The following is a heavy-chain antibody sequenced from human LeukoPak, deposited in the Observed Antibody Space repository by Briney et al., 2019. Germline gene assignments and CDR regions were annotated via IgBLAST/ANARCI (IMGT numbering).Heavy chain of an antibody. Sequence: SETLSLTCTVSGGSIGSYYWSWIRQPPGKGLEWIGYIYCSGSTNYNPSLKSRVTISVDTSKNQFSLKLSSVTAADTAVYYCARVIYDYAREAYYYYYMDVWGKGTTVTISS. CDR3: ARVIYDYAREAYYYYYMDV. CDR2: IYCSGST. CDR1: GGSIGSYY. V-gene: IGHV4-59*01. J-gene: IGHJ6*03. D-gene: IGHD3-16*01.